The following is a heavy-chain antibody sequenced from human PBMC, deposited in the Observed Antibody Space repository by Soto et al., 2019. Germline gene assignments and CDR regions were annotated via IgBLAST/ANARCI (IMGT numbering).Heavy chain of an antibody. CDR2: ISYDGSNK. D-gene: IGHD3-16*02. CDR3: ARDRLRLGELSLLGYFDY. V-gene: IGHV3-30*04. Sequence: QVQLEESGGGVVQPGRALRLSCAASGFTFSRHTMHSVRQAPGKGLEWGASISYDGSNKYYADSVKGRFTISRDNSKNTLSVQMDSLRAEDTAVYYCARDRLRLGELSLLGYFDYWGQGTLVTVSS. J-gene: IGHJ4*02. CDR1: GFTFSRHT.